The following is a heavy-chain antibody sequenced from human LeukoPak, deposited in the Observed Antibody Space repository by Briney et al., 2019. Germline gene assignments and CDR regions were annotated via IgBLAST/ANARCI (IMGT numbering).Heavy chain of an antibody. D-gene: IGHD3-10*01. J-gene: IGHJ3*02. Sequence: GASVKVSCKASGYTFTSYYMHWVRQAPGEGLEWMGIINPSGGSTSYAQKFQGRVTMTRDMSTSTAYMELSSLRSEDTAVYYCAVGVRSSGSYQIWGHAFDIWGQGTMVTVSS. CDR3: AVGVRSSGSYQIWGHAFDI. CDR2: INPSGGST. CDR1: GYTFTSYY. V-gene: IGHV1-46*01.